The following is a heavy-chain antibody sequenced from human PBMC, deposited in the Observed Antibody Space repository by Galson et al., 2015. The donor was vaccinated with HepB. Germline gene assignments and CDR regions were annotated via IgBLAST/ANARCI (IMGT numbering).Heavy chain of an antibody. CDR3: AKDLLSGSYALPFDY. Sequence: SLRLSCAASGFTFSSYAMSWVRQAPGKGLEWVSAISGSGGSTYYADSVKGRFTISRDNSKNTLYLQMNSLRAEDTAVYYCAKDLLSGSYALPFDYWGQGTLVTVSS. V-gene: IGHV3-23*01. D-gene: IGHD1-26*01. J-gene: IGHJ4*02. CDR2: ISGSGGST. CDR1: GFTFSSYA.